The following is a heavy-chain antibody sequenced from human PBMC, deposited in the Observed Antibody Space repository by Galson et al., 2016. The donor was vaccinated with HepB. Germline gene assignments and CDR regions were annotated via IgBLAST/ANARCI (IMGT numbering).Heavy chain of an antibody. CDR2: IKEDGGHE. CDR3: LADTYAFDL. CDR1: GFNFNIYS. V-gene: IGHV3-7*01. Sequence: SLRLSCAASGFNFNIYSMNWVRQAPGKGLEWVANIKEDGGHENYVDSVRGRFTISRDNAKNSLYMQMNSLRVEDTAVYYCLADTYAFDLWGQGTMVTVSS. D-gene: IGHD2-15*01. J-gene: IGHJ3*01.